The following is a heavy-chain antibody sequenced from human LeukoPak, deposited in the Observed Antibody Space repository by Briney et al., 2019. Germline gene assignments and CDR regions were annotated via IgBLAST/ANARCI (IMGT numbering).Heavy chain of an antibody. D-gene: IGHD3-10*01. CDR2: IYYRSQWYN. V-gene: IGHV6-1*01. J-gene: IGHJ3*01. CDR1: GDSVSSNSAA. CDR3: ARGGLVRGSLNSLTGFDF. Sequence: PSQTLSLTCAIPGDSVSSNSAAWNWIRQSPSRGLEWLGRIYYRSQWYNDDAVSVRGRISINPDTAKNQFSLHLNSVTPDDTALYYCARGGLVRGSLNSLTGFDFWGQGTMVTVSS.